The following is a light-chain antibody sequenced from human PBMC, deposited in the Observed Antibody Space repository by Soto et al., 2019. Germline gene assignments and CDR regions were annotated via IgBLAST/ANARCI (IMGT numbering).Light chain of an antibody. CDR1: QIISTY. CDR3: QQRTNWLWT. CDR2: GAS. V-gene: IGKV3-11*01. J-gene: IGKJ4*01. Sequence: VVLTQSPATLSLSPGERATLSCRASQIISTYLAWYQQKPGQAPRILIYGASNRATGIPARFSGSGSGTDFTITISSLEPEDFAVYYCQQRTNWLWTFGGGTRVEIK.